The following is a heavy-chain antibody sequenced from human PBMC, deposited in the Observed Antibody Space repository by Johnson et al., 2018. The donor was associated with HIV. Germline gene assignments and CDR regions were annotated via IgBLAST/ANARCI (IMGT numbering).Heavy chain of an antibody. Sequence: QVQLVESGGGVVRPGKSLRLSCAASGFTFSSYAMHWVRQAPGKGLEWVAVISYDGKNKYYADSVKGRFTISRDNAKNSLYLQMNSLRAEDTAVYYCARVVSDYNFWSGGRAFDIWGQGTMVTVSS. CDR3: ARVVSDYNFWSGGRAFDI. D-gene: IGHD3-3*01. J-gene: IGHJ3*02. CDR1: GFTFSSYA. V-gene: IGHV3-30*04. CDR2: ISYDGKNK.